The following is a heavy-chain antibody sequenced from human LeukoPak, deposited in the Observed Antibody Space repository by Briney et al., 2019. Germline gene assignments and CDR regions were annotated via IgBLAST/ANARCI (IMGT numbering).Heavy chain of an antibody. CDR1: GGSISSGNW. CDR3: ARLGHSSGYHKIFDY. CDR2: IYHSGST. D-gene: IGHD3-22*01. J-gene: IGHJ4*02. Sequence: PSETLSLTCAVSGGSISSGNWWSWVRQPPGKGLEWIGEIYHSGSTNYNPSLKSRVTISVDKSKNQFSLKLSSVTAADTAVYYCARLGHSSGYHKIFDYWGPGTLVTVSS. V-gene: IGHV4-4*02.